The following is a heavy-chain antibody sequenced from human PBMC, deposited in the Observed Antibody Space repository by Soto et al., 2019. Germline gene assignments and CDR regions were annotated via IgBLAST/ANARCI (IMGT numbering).Heavy chain of an antibody. J-gene: IGHJ4*02. CDR3: ARDFHYGSGRYFLI. Sequence: SETLSLTCTVSGGSISSGGYYWSWIRQHPGKGLEWIGYIYYSGSTYYNPSLKSRVTISVDTSKNQFSLKLSSVTAADTAVYYCARDFHYGSGRYFLIWGQGTLVTAPQ. CDR2: IYYSGST. CDR1: GGSISSGGYY. V-gene: IGHV4-31*03. D-gene: IGHD3-10*01.